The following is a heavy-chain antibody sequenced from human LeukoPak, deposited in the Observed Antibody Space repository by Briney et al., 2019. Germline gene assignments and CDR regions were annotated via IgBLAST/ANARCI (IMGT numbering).Heavy chain of an antibody. CDR2: IYPGDSDT. V-gene: IGHV5-51*01. D-gene: IGHD1-1*01. Sequence: GESLKISCKASVFSFTNYWIAWVRQTPGQGLEWMGSIYPGDSDTRYNPSFQGQVTISAGKSIKTAYLQWSSLKASDAAIYYCARRGGGSTGGFYFDYWGQGSLVTVSS. CDR1: VFSFTNYW. J-gene: IGHJ4*02. CDR3: ARRGGGSTGGFYFDY.